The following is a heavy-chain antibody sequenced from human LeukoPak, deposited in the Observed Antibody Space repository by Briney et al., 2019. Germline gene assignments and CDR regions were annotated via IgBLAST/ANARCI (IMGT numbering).Heavy chain of an antibody. Sequence: GGSLRLSCAASGFTFSSYGMHWVRQAPGKGLEWVAVISYDGSNKYYADSVKGRFTISRDSSKNTLYLQMNSLRAEDTAVYYCAKDMRYWGQGTLVTVSS. D-gene: IGHD3-16*01. CDR1: GFTFSSYG. V-gene: IGHV3-30*18. J-gene: IGHJ4*02. CDR3: AKDMRY. CDR2: ISYDGSNK.